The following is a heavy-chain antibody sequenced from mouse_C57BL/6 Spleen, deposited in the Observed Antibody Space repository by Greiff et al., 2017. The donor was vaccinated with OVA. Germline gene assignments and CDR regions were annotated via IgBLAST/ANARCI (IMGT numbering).Heavy chain of an antibody. V-gene: IGHV5-4*01. CDR1: GFTFSSYA. CDR2: ISDGGSYT. CDR3: ARDRNGVLFDY. Sequence: DVHLVESGGGLVKPGGSLKLSCAASGFTFSSYAMSWVRQTPEKRLEWVATISDGGSYTYYPDNVKGRFTISRDNAKNNLYLQMSHLKSEDTAMYYCARDRNGVLFDYWGQGTTLTVSS. J-gene: IGHJ2*01.